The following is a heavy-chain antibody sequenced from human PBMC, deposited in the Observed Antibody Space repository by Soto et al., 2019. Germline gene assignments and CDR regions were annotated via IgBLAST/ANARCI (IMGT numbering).Heavy chain of an antibody. CDR3: ASCTVAYYYYYMDV. V-gene: IGHV4-31*03. D-gene: IGHD4-17*01. J-gene: IGHJ6*03. CDR1: GGSISSGGYY. Sequence: TSETLSLTCTVSGGSISSGGYYWSWIRQHPGKGLEWIGYIYYSGSTYYNPSLKSRVTISVDTSKNQFSLKLSSVTAADTAVYYCASCTVAYYYYYMDVWGKGTTVTVSS. CDR2: IYYSGST.